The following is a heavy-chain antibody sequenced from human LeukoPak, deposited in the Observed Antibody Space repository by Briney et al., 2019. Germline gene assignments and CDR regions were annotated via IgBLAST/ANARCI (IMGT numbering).Heavy chain of an antibody. Sequence: VASVKVSCKASGYTFTSYGISWVRQAPGQGLEWMGWISAYNGNTNYAQKLQGRVTITTDTSTSTAYMELRSLRSDDTAVYYCARGGNPLQGPDYYYYYYMEVWGKGTTVTVSS. J-gene: IGHJ6*03. D-gene: IGHD3-16*01. V-gene: IGHV1-18*01. CDR2: ISAYNGNT. CDR1: GYTFTSYG. CDR3: ARGGNPLQGPDYYYYYYMEV.